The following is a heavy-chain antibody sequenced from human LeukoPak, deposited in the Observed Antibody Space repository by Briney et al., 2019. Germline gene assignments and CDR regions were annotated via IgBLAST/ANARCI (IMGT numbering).Heavy chain of an antibody. Sequence: PSETLSLTCTVSGGSITSYSWSWIRQPPREGLEWIGYIYYSEGTNYNPALQSRVTISVDTSKNQFSLKLSSVTAADTAVYYCARVRWGSFDYWGQGTLVTVSS. V-gene: IGHV4-59*01. CDR3: ARVRWGSFDY. CDR1: GGSITSYS. CDR2: IYYSEGT. J-gene: IGHJ4*02. D-gene: IGHD1-26*01.